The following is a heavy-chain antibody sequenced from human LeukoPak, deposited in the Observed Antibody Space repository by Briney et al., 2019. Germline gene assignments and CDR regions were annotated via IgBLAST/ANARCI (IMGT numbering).Heavy chain of an antibody. CDR1: GYTFTSYD. CDR2: MNPNSGNT. D-gene: IGHD2-8*01. Sequence: APVTVSCKASGYTFTSYDINWVRQAPGQGLEWMGWMNPNSGNTGYAQKFQGRVTMTRNTSISTAYMELSSLRSEDTAVYYCARGLHYRTNGVCYNGFDYWGQGTLVTVSS. CDR3: ARGLHYRTNGVCYNGFDY. J-gene: IGHJ4*02. V-gene: IGHV1-8*01.